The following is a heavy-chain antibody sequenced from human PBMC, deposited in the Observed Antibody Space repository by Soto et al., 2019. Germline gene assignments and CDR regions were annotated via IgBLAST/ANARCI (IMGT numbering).Heavy chain of an antibody. CDR2: IYHSGST. J-gene: IGHJ4*02. CDR1: GGSISSGGYS. D-gene: IGHD2-15*01. Sequence: QLQLQESGSGLVKPSQTLSLTCAVSGGSISSGGYSWSWIRQPPGKGLEWIGYIYHSGSTYYNPYRKRRLTISVDRSKNQFSLKLSSVTAADKAVYYCSRGQVVAAQHWGQGTLVTVSS. CDR3: SRGQVVAAQH. V-gene: IGHV4-30-2*01.